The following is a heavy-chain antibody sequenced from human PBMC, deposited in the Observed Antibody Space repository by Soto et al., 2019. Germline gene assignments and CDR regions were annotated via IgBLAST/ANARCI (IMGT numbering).Heavy chain of an antibody. CDR2: INAGNGNT. J-gene: IGHJ6*02. V-gene: IGHV1-3*01. CDR3: ARALPGYYDSSGYYLPTHYYYGMDV. CDR1: GYTFTSYA. Sequence: ASVKVSCKASGYTFTSYAMHWVRQAPGQRLEWMGWINAGNGNTKYSQKFQGRVTITRDTPASTAYMELSSLRSEDTAVYYCARALPGYYDSSGYYLPTHYYYGMDVWGQGTTVTVSS. D-gene: IGHD3-22*01.